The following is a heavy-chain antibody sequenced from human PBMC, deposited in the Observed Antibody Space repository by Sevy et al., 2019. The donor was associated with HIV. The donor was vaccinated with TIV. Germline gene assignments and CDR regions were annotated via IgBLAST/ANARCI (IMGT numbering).Heavy chain of an antibody. D-gene: IGHD3-9*01. J-gene: IGHJ6*02. Sequence: EGSLRLSCAASGFTFSDYYMSWIRQAPGKGLEWVSYISSSGSTIYYADSVKGRFTISRDNAKNSLYLQMNSLRAEDTAVYYCARHINYDILTGYHGMDVWGQGTTVTVSS. V-gene: IGHV3-11*01. CDR3: ARHINYDILTGYHGMDV. CDR2: ISSSGSTI. CDR1: GFTFSDYY.